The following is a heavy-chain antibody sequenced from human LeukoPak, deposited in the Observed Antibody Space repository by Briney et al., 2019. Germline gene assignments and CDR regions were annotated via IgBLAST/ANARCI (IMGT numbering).Heavy chain of an antibody. CDR3: ARGSFLITFGGFIG. V-gene: IGHV3-30*03. Sequence: PGGSLRLSCAASGFTFSDYYMSWIRQAPGKGLEWVAVISYDGSNKYYADSVKGRFTISRDNSKNTLYLQMNSLRAEDTAVYYCARGSFLITFGGFIGWGQGTLVTVSS. J-gene: IGHJ4*02. D-gene: IGHD3-16*02. CDR2: ISYDGSNK. CDR1: GFTFSDYY.